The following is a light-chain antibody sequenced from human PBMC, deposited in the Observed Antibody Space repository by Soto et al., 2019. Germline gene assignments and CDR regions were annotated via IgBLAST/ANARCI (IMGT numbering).Light chain of an antibody. CDR1: QSVSSN. CDR2: GAS. V-gene: IGKV3-15*01. CDR3: QQYNNGPPCT. J-gene: IGKJ1*01. Sequence: EIVMTQSPATLSVSPGARATLSGRASQSVSSNLAVYQQKPGQATRLLIYGASTRATGIAARFSGSVSGTEFTLTISSLQSEDFAIYSCQQYNNGPPCTFGQGTKVEIK.